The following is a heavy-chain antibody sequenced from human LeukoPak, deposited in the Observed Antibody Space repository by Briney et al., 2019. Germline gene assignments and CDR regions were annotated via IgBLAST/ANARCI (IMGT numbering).Heavy chain of an antibody. CDR1: GYSFTTYW. J-gene: IGHJ4*02. Sequence: GESLKISCKGSGYSFTTYWIGWVRQMPGKGLEWMGIIYPGDSDTRYSPSFQGQVTISADKSISTAYLQWSSLKASDSAMYYCARARYCSGGSCYAEYWGQGTLVTVSS. CDR3: ARARYCSGGSCYAEY. V-gene: IGHV5-51*01. D-gene: IGHD2-15*01. CDR2: IYPGDSDT.